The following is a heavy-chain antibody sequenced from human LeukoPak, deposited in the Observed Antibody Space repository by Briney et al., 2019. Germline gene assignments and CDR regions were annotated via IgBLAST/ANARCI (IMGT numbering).Heavy chain of an antibody. CDR3: ARDHVVAAALDGYYYYYGMDV. Sequence: GGSLRLSCAASGFTFSSYGMHWVRRAPGKGLEWVAVIWYDGSNKYYADSVKGRFTISRDNSKSTLYLQMNSLRAEDTAVYYCARDHVVAAALDGYYYYYGMDVWGKGTTVTVSS. CDR1: GFTFSSYG. CDR2: IWYDGSNK. V-gene: IGHV3-33*01. D-gene: IGHD6-13*01. J-gene: IGHJ6*04.